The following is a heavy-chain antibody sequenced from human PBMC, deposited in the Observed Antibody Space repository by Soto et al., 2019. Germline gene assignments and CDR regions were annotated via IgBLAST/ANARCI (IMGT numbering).Heavy chain of an antibody. D-gene: IGHD2-15*01. J-gene: IGHJ4*02. CDR1: GGSMNSGGYC. V-gene: IGHV4-31*03. CDR2: ISYGGTT. CDR3: SRGILV. Sequence: QVQLQESGPGLVKPSQTLSLTCTVSGGSMNSGGYCCSWIRQHPGEGLEWIGCISYGGTTSYNPSLKSRVIISVDTSKNQFSLKLTSVTAADTAVYYCSRGILVWGQGTLITVSS.